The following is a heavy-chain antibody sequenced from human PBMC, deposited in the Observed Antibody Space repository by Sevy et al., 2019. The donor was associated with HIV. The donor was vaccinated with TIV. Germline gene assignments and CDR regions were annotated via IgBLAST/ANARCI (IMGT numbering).Heavy chain of an antibody. D-gene: IGHD1-7*01. J-gene: IGHJ5*02. Sequence: ASVKVSCKASGGTFSSYAISWVRQAPGQGLEWMGGIIPIFGTANYAQKFQGRVTITADESTSTAYMELSSLRSEDTAVYYCARGPGVDWNYVRGWFDPWGQGTLVTVSS. CDR2: IIPIFGTA. CDR3: ARGPGVDWNYVRGWFDP. CDR1: GGTFSSYA. V-gene: IGHV1-69*13.